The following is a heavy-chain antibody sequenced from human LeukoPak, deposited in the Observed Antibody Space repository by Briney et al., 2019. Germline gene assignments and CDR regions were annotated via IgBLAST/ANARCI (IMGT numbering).Heavy chain of an antibody. Sequence: ASVKVSCKASGYTFTGYYMHWVRQAPGQGLEWMGWMNPNSGNTGYAQKFQGRVTMTRNTSISTAYMELSSLRSEDTAVYYCARGLTYYYYYYMDVWGKGTTVTISS. CDR3: ARGLTYYYYYYMDV. CDR1: GYTFTGYY. V-gene: IGHV1-8*02. J-gene: IGHJ6*03. CDR2: MNPNSGNT.